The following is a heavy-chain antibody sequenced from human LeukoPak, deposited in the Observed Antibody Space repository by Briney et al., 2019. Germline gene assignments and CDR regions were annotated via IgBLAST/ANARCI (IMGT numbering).Heavy chain of an antibody. CDR1: GYTFTGYY. V-gene: IGHV7-4-1*02. Sequence: ASVKLSCKASGYTFTGYYMHWVRLAPGQGLEWMGWINTNTGNPTYAQGFTGRFVFSLDTSVSTAYLQISSLKAEDTAVYYCARDRYDILTGYPDGYYFDYWGQGTLVTVSS. D-gene: IGHD3-9*01. J-gene: IGHJ4*02. CDR3: ARDRYDILTGYPDGYYFDY. CDR2: INTNTGNP.